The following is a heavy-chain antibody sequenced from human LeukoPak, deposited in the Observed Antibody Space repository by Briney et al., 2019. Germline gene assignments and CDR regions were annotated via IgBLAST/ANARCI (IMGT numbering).Heavy chain of an antibody. CDR2: ISSSSSYI. CDR3: ARTVEDGGYYFVY. J-gene: IGHJ4*02. D-gene: IGHD3-16*01. V-gene: IGHV3-21*01. Sequence: GGSLRLSCAASGFTFSSYSMNWVRQAPGKGLEWVSSISSSSSYIYYADSVKGRFTISRDNAKNSLYLQMNSLRAEDTAVYYCARTVEDGGYYFVYWGQGTLVTVSS. CDR1: GFTFSSYS.